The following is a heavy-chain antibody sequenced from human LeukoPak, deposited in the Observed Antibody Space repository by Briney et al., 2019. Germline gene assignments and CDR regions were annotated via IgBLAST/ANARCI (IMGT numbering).Heavy chain of an antibody. D-gene: IGHD1-26*01. CDR2: IKQDGSEK. J-gene: IGHJ4*02. CDR3: ARVRHPLGVGATGIFDY. CDR1: GFTFSSYW. V-gene: IGHV3-7*01. Sequence: GGSLRLSCAASGFTFSSYWMSWVRQAPGKGLEWVANIKQDGSEKYYVDSVKGRFTISRDNAKNSLYLQMNSLRAEDTAVYYCARVRHPLGVGATGIFDYWGQGTLVTVSS.